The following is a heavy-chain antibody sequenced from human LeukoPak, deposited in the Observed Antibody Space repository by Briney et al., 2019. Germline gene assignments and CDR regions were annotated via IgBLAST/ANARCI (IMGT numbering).Heavy chain of an antibody. V-gene: IGHV4-39*07. CDR3: AAQRDYGDAFDI. CDR1: GDSISGSKYF. Sequence: TSETLSLTCTVFGDSISGSKYFWGWIRQPPGKGLEWIGNFYSGGSTYYNPSLKRRVAISEDTSGKQFSLRLGSVTAADTAVYYCAAQRDYGDAFDIWGQGTMVTVSS. CDR2: FYSGGST. J-gene: IGHJ3*02. D-gene: IGHD4-17*01.